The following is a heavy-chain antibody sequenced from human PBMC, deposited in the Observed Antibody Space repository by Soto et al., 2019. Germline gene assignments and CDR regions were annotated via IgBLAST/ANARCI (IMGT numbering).Heavy chain of an antibody. V-gene: IGHV1-18*01. CDR3: ARICSGGNCFSNY. CDR1: GYSFTSYG. CDR2: ISAYNGDT. Sequence: QVQLVQSGAEVKKSGASVKVSCKASGYSFTSYGISWVRQAPGQGLEWMGWISAYNGDTNYVQEFQGRGAMATDASTSTAYMEMRSLRSDETAIYYCARICSGGNCFSNYWGQGTLVTVSS. J-gene: IGHJ4*02. D-gene: IGHD2-15*01.